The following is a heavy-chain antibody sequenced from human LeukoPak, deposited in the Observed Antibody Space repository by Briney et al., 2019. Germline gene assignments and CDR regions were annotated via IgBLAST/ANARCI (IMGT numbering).Heavy chain of an antibody. CDR3: ARSNNWNYEENWFDP. Sequence: ASVKVSCKASGYTFTSYYMHWVRQAPGQGLEWMGIINPSGGSTSYAQKFQGRVTMTRDTSTGTAYMELSSLRSEDTAVYYCARSNNWNYEENWFDPWGQGTLVTVSS. CDR2: INPSGGST. J-gene: IGHJ5*02. CDR1: GYTFTSYY. D-gene: IGHD1-7*01. V-gene: IGHV1-46*01.